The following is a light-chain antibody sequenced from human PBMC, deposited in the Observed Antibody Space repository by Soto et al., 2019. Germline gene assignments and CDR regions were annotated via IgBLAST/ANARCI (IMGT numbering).Light chain of an antibody. CDR3: GTWDSSLSAGL. V-gene: IGLV1-51*01. Sequence: QSVLTQPHSVSAAPGQKVTISCSGSSSNIGNNYVSWYQQLPGTAPKLLIYDNNKRPSGIPDQFSGSKSGTSATLGITGLQTGDEADYYCGTWDSSLSAGLFGGGTKLTVL. J-gene: IGLJ3*02. CDR2: DNN. CDR1: SSNIGNNY.